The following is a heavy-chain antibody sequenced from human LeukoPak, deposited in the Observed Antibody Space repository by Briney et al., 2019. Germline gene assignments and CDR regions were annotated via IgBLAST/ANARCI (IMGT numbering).Heavy chain of an antibody. D-gene: IGHD6-19*01. V-gene: IGHV4-38-2*02. Sequence: SETLSLTCTVSGYPISTGYYWGWIRQPPGKGLEWIGSISHTRTTYYSPSLKSRVTISVDTSKNQFSLKLSSVTAADTAVYYCARGVDSSGWYVGYFQHWGQGTLVTVSS. CDR2: ISHTRTT. J-gene: IGHJ1*01. CDR1: GYPISTGYY. CDR3: ARGVDSSGWYVGYFQH.